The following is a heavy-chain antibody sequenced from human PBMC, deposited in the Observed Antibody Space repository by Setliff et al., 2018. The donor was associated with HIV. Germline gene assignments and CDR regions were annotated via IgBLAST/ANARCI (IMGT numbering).Heavy chain of an antibody. CDR1: GYTFTSYG. J-gene: IGHJ6*03. Sequence: ASVKVSCKASGYTFTSYGISWVRQAPGQGLEWMGWISAYNGNTHYAQRLQGRVTMTTDTSTRTAYMELRSLRSDDTAVYYCARQFLDWSNDYYSRYYMDVWARGATVTVSS. CDR3: ARQFLDWSNDYYSRYYMDV. V-gene: IGHV1-18*01. CDR2: ISAYNGNT. D-gene: IGHD3-3*01.